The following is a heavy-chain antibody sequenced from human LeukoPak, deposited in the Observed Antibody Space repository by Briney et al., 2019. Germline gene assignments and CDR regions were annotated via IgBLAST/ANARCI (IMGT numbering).Heavy chain of an antibody. J-gene: IGHJ4*02. CDR2: IRFDGSIT. Sequence: PGGSLRLSCAASGFTFSDYGMVWVRVRQAPGKGLEWMAFIRFDGSITYYADSVRDRFTISRDNSKNTLYLHMNSLRDEDTAVYYCARGAGLTAMAGLDYWGQGTLVTVSS. D-gene: IGHD5-18*01. CDR3: ARGAGLTAMAGLDY. V-gene: IGHV3-30*02. CDR1: GFTFSDYG.